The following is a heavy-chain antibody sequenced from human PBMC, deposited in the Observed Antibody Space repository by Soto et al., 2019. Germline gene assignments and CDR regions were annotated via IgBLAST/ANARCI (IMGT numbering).Heavy chain of an antibody. Sequence: QVQLQQWGAGLLKPSETLSLTCAVYGGSFSGYYWSWIRQPPGKGLEWIGEINHSGSTNYNPSLKCRVTISVDTSKNQFSLNLSSVTAADTAVYYCSRGRRTAVTIDYWGQGTLVTVSS. D-gene: IGHD4-17*01. J-gene: IGHJ4*02. CDR2: INHSGST. V-gene: IGHV4-34*01. CDR3: SRGRRTAVTIDY. CDR1: GGSFSGYY.